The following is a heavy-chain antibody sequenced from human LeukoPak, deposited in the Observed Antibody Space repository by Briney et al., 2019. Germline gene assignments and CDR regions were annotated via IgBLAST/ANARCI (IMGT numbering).Heavy chain of an antibody. CDR2: ISSSGTTI. V-gene: IGHV3-48*03. Sequence: GGSLRLSFAASGFTFSSYEMNWVRQAPGKGLEWVSDISSSGTTIHYADSVKGRFTISRDNAKNSLYLQMSSLRAEDTAVYYCARGLDDGYSYGLDYWGQGTLVTVSS. J-gene: IGHJ4*02. D-gene: IGHD5-18*01. CDR1: GFTFSSYE. CDR3: ARGLDDGYSYGLDY.